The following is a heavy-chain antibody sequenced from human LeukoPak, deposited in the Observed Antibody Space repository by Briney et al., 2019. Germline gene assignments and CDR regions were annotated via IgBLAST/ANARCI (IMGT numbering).Heavy chain of an antibody. CDR3: ARDPPETTVVTPSP. CDR2: IIPILGIA. V-gene: IGHV1-69*04. CDR1: GGTFSSYA. Sequence: ASVNVSCKPSGGTFSSYAISWVRPAPGQGLEWMGRIIPILGIATYAQKFQGRVTITADKSTSTAYMELSSLRSEDTAVYYCARDPPETTVVTPSPWGQGTLVTVSS. J-gene: IGHJ5*02. D-gene: IGHD4-23*01.